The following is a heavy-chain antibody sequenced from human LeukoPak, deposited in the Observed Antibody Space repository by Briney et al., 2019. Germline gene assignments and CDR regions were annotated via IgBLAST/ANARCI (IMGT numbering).Heavy chain of an antibody. CDR2: IRTKAYGGTT. CDR3: TTTDYGDVFDY. J-gene: IGHJ4*02. V-gene: IGHV3-49*03. D-gene: IGHD4-17*01. Sequence: GGSLRLSCTTSGFTFGDYAMSWFRQAPGKGLEWVSFIRTKAYGGTTEYAASVKGRFTISRDDSKSVAYLQMNSLKTEDTAVYYCTTTDYGDVFDYWGQGTLVTVSS. CDR1: GFTFGDYA.